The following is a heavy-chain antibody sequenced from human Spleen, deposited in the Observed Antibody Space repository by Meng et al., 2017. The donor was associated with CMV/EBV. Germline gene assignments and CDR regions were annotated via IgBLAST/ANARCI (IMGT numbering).Heavy chain of an antibody. D-gene: IGHD1-26*01. CDR2: IYTGGST. V-gene: IGHV3-66*02. Sequence: GGSLRLSCAASGFTVTTNYLSWVRQAPGKGLEWLSTIYTGGSTNYADSVKGRFTISRDSSKSTLYLQMNSLRVEDTAVYYCARGGGNYLFDPWGQGTLVTVSS. CDR3: ARGGGNYLFDP. CDR1: GFTVTTNY. J-gene: IGHJ5*02.